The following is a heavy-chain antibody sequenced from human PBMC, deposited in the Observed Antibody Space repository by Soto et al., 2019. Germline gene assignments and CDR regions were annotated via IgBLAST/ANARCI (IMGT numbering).Heavy chain of an antibody. Sequence: GSLRLSCAASGFTFSSYWMTCVRQAPGEGLGWVASINKDGSENSYVESVKGRFTVSRDYAKNSLYLQMTSLRAEDTAVYYCARGRRDGYTGYALDVWGQGTTVTVSS. CDR2: INKDGSEN. J-gene: IGHJ6*02. V-gene: IGHV3-7*05. CDR3: ARGRRDGYTGYALDV. CDR1: GFTFSSYW. D-gene: IGHD5-12*01.